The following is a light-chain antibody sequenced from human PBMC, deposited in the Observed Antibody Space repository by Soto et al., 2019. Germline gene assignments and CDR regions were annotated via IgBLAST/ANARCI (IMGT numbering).Light chain of an antibody. J-gene: IGKJ1*01. Sequence: DIQMTQSPSTLSASVGDRVTITCRASQSISSWLAWYQQKPGKAPKLLIYDASSLESGVPSRFSDSGSGTVFTLTISSRQPDDFVTYYCQQYNSYSWTFGQGTKVEIK. CDR3: QQYNSYSWT. CDR2: DAS. CDR1: QSISSW. V-gene: IGKV1-5*01.